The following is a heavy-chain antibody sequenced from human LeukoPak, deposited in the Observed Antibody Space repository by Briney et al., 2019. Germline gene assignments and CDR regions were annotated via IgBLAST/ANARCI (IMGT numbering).Heavy chain of an antibody. Sequence: LRLSCAASGFTFSSYGTHWVRQPPGKGLEWIGSIYYSGSTNYNPSLKSRVTMSVDTSKNQFSLKLSSVTAADTAVYYCARITTGFAGAPDYWGQGTLVTVSS. J-gene: IGHJ4*02. CDR2: IYYSGST. V-gene: IGHV4-59*12. CDR1: GFTFSSYG. CDR3: ARITTGFAGAPDY. D-gene: IGHD3-10*01.